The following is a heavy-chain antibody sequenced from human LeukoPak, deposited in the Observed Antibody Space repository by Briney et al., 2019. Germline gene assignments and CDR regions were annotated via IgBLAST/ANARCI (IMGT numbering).Heavy chain of an antibody. D-gene: IGHD1-26*01. V-gene: IGHV1-3*01. J-gene: IGHJ4*02. CDR3: ARDPSGSYVLDYYFDY. CDR2: INAGNGNT. CDR1: GYTFTSYA. Sequence: ASVKGSCKASGYTFTSYAMHWVRPAPGQRLEWVGWINAGNGNTKYSQKFQGRVTITRDTSASTAYMELSSLRSEDTAVYYCARDPSGSYVLDYYFDYWGQGTLVTVSS.